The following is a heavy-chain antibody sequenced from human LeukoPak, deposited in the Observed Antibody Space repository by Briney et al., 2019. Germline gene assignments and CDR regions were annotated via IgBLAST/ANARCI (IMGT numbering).Heavy chain of an antibody. CDR2: IIPIFGTA. D-gene: IGHD3-16*01. CDR3: AREGGWGMGHDAFDI. J-gene: IGHJ3*02. Sequence: SVKVSCKASGGTFSSYTISWVRQAPGQGLEWMGRIIPIFGTANYAQKFQGRVTITTDESTSTAYMELSSLRSEDTAVYYCAREGGWGMGHDAFDIWGQGTMVTVSS. V-gene: IGHV1-69*05. CDR1: GGTFSSYT.